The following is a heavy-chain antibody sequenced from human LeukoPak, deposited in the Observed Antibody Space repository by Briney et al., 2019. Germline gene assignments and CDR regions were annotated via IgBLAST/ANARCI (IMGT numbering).Heavy chain of an antibody. J-gene: IGHJ4*02. D-gene: IGHD6-6*01. CDR1: GGSISSYY. CDR3: AGLEYRSSGYFDY. CDR2: IYYSGST. Sequence: SETLSLICTVSGGSISSYYWSWIRQPPGKGLEWIGYIYYSGSTNYNPSLKSRVTISVDTSKNQFSLKLSSVTAADTAVYYCAGLEYRSSGYFDYWGQGTLVTVSS. V-gene: IGHV4-59*01.